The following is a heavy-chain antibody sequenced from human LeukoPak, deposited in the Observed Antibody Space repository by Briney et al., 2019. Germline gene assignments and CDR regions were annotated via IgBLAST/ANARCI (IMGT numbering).Heavy chain of an antibody. J-gene: IGHJ4*02. V-gene: IGHV3-43*02. CDR1: GFTFSSYA. Sequence: GGSLRLSCAASGFTFSSYAMHWVRQAPGKGLEWVSLISGDGGSTYYADSVKGRFTISRDNSKNSLYLQMNSLRTEDTALYYCAKDLSVGGPTYYFDYWGQGTLVTVSS. CDR3: AKDLSVGGPTYYFDY. D-gene: IGHD3-16*01. CDR2: ISGDGGST.